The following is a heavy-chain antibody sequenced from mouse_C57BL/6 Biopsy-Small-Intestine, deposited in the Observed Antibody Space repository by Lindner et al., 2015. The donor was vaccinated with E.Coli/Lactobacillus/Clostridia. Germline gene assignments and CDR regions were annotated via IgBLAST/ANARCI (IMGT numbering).Heavy chain of an antibody. CDR1: GYTLTELS. J-gene: IGHJ2*01. D-gene: IGHD6-1*01. CDR3: VKSSGWYSYYFDY. V-gene: IGHV1-18*01. Sequence: SVKVSCKVSGYTLTELSMHWVRQAPGKGLEWMGGFDPEDGETIYAQKFQGRVTMTEDTSTDTAYMELSSLRSEDTAVYYCVKSSGWYSYYFDYWGQGTLVTVSS. CDR2: FDPEDGET.